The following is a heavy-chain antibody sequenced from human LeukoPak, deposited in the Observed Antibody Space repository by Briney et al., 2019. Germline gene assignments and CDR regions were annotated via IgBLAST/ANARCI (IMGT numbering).Heavy chain of an antibody. Sequence: ASVNVSCKASGYTFTSYYMHWVRQAPGHGLEWMGIINPSGGSTSYAQKFQGRVTMTRDTSISTAYMELSRLRSDDTAVYYCARDLGGSSGDFDYWAQGTVVTVSS. CDR1: GYTFTSYY. V-gene: IGHV1-46*01. J-gene: IGHJ4*02. D-gene: IGHD1-26*01. CDR2: INPSGGST. CDR3: ARDLGGSSGDFDY.